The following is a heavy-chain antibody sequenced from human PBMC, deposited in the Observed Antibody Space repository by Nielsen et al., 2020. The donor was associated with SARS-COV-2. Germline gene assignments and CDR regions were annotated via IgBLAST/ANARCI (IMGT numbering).Heavy chain of an antibody. CDR3: ARVNPVSDSWFDALDI. J-gene: IGHJ3*02. CDR2: IRSKSHSYET. Sequence: GGSLRLSSAASGFSISDSGMHWVRQASGRGLEWLGRIRSKSHSYETVYAVSVRDRFTISRDDSENTAYLQMNSLRTEDTAVYFCARVNPVSDSWFDALDIWGQGTMGTVSS. D-gene: IGHD6-13*01. V-gene: IGHV3-73*01. CDR1: GFSISDSG.